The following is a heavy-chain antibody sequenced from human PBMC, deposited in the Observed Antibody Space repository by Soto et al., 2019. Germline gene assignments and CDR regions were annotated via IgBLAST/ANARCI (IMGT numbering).Heavy chain of an antibody. J-gene: IGHJ4*02. V-gene: IGHV3-23*01. CDR2: FSGGSGTT. CDR3: VKWNGFGDH. D-gene: IGHD1-1*01. CDR1: GFTFDDYA. Sequence: GGSLRLSCAASGFTFDDYAMHWVRQAPGKGLAWVSGFSGGSGTTHYRDSVRGRFTISRDDSKSTGYLQMNRLGVDDTAVYYCVKWNGFGDHWGPGTLVTVSS.